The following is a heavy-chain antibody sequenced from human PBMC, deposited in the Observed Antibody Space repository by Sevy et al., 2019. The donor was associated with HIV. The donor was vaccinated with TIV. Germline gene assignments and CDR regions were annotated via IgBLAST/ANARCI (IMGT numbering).Heavy chain of an antibody. J-gene: IGHJ4*02. CDR1: GFTFSNYA. CDR2: ISGGGDST. V-gene: IGHV3-23*01. CDR3: ARNGHYCGGYCYTIFDY. Sequence: GGSLRLSCEVSGFTFSNYAMSWVRQAPGKGLEWVSAISGGGDSTYSADSVKGRFTISRDNSKNTLYLQMNSLRAEDTAVYYCARNGHYCGGYCYTIFDYRGQGTLVTVSS. D-gene: IGHD2-21*02.